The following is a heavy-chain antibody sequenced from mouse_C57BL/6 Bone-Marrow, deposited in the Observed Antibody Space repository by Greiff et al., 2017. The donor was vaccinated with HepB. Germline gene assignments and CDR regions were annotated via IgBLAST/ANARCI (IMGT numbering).Heavy chain of an antibody. Sequence: EVQLQESGGGLVKPGGSLKLSCAASGFTFSDYGMHWVRQAPEKGLEWVAYISSGSSTIYYADTVKGRFTISRDNAKNTLFLQMTSLRSEDTAMYYCARVGLYGSSSYYFDYWGQGTTLTVSS. CDR1: GFTFSDYG. CDR3: ARVGLYGSSSYYFDY. J-gene: IGHJ2*01. D-gene: IGHD1-1*01. V-gene: IGHV5-17*01. CDR2: ISSGSSTI.